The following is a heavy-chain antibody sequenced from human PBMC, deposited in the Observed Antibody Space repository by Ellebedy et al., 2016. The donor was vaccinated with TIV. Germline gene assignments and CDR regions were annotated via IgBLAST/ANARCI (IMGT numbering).Heavy chain of an antibody. CDR2: ISGSGGST. CDR3: AKGAVHWGSGTYTSY. CDR1: GFTFSSYV. Sequence: GESLKISCAASGFTFSSYVMSWVRQASGKGLEWVSAISGSGGSTYYADSVKGRFTISRDNSRNTLYLQMNSLRAEDTAVYYCAKGAVHWGSGTYTSYWGQGTLVTVSS. J-gene: IGHJ4*01. V-gene: IGHV3-23*01. D-gene: IGHD3-10*01.